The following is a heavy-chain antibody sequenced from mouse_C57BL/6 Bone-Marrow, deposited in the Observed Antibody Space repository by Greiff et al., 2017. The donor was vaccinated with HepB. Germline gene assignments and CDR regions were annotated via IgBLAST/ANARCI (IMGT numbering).Heavy chain of an antibody. CDR3: GTYSNYFYWDFEG. V-gene: IGHV1-7*01. CDR1: GYTFTSYW. D-gene: IGHD2-5*01. CDR2: INPSSGYT. Sequence: QVQLKQSGAELVKPGASVKLSCKASGYTFTSYWMHWVKQRPGQGLEWIGYINPSSGYTKYNQKFKDKATLTADKSSSTAYMQLSSLAYEDSAVYYCGTYSNYFYWDFEGWGTGATVTVA. J-gene: IGHJ1*03.